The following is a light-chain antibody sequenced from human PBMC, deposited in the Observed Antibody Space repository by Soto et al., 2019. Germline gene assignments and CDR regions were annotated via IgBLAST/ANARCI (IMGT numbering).Light chain of an antibody. Sequence: DIHMTDAPSTLSASVVYRVTITFRASQSIGRFLAWYQHQPGKAPKLLIYDASTLESGVPSRFSGTGSGTEFTFSITSLQPEDFGTYYCQQCYMGWTFGQGTKVDIK. CDR3: QQCYMGWT. V-gene: IGKV1-5*01. J-gene: IGKJ1*01. CDR1: QSIGRF. CDR2: DAS.